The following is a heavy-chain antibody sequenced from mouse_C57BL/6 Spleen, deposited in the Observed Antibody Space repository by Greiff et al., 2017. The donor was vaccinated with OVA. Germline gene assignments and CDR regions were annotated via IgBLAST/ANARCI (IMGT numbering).Heavy chain of an antibody. CDR3: ARAYYYGSSYGYFDV. D-gene: IGHD1-1*01. J-gene: IGHJ1*03. Sequence: QVQLQQSGSELRSPGSSVKLSCKDFASEVFPVAYMCWVRQKPGHGFEWIGGILPSIGRTIYGEKFEDNATLDADTLSNTAYLELNSLTSEDSAIYYCARAYYYGSSYGYFDVRGTWTTVTVPS. CDR1: ASEVFPVAY. CDR2: ILPSIGRT. V-gene: IGHV15-2*01.